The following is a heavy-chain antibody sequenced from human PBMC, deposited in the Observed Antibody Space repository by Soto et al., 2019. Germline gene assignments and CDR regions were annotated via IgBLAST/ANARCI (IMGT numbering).Heavy chain of an antibody. CDR1: GYSISSNNW. V-gene: IGHV4-28*01. J-gene: IGHJ4*02. CDR2: IYYSGTT. Sequence: QVQLQESGPGLVKPSDTLSLTCAVSGYSISSNNWWRWIRQPPGKGLEWIGYIYYSGTTYYNPSLKSRVTMSVDTSENQFSLKLTSVTAVDTAVYYCARREIQGPIDYWGQGTLVTVSS. D-gene: IGHD1-26*01. CDR3: ARREIQGPIDY.